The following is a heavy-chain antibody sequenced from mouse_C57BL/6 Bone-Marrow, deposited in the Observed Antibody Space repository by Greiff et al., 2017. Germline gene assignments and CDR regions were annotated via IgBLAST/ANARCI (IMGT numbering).Heavy chain of an antibody. Sequence: VQLKESGGGLVKPGGSLKLSCAASGFTFSSYAMSWVRQTPEKRLEWVATISDGGSYTYYPDNVKGRFTISRDNAKNNLYLQMSHLKSEDTAMYYCAREFITTVVATPAWFAYWGQGTLVTVSA. V-gene: IGHV5-4*01. CDR2: ISDGGSYT. D-gene: IGHD1-1*01. CDR3: AREFITTVVATPAWFAY. CDR1: GFTFSSYA. J-gene: IGHJ3*01.